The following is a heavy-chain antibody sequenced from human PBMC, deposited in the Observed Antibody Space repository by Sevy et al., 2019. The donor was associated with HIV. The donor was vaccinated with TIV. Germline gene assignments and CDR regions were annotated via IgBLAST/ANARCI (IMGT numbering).Heavy chain of an antibody. Sequence: KISCTASGIIFSNSAVQWVRQTRGPRLEWIGWIVVGSGVSDYAQKFQQRVTISRDVSTRTAYMELSSLRSEDTAVYYCAAEDMTTFGGPLGVFNMWGQGTMVTVSS. CDR2: IVVGSGVS. CDR3: AAEDMTTFGGPLGVFNM. V-gene: IGHV1-58*01. D-gene: IGHD3-16*01. J-gene: IGHJ3*02. CDR1: GIIFSNSA.